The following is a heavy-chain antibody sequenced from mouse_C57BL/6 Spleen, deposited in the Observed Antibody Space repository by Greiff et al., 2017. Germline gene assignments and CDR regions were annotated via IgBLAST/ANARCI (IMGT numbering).Heavy chain of an antibody. CDR2: IWSDGST. Sequence: VQVVESGPGLVAPSQSLSITCTVSGFSLTSYGVHWVRQPPGKGLEWLVVIWSDGSTTYNSALKSRLSISKDNSKSQVFLKMNSLQTDDTAMYYCARHGRYYYGSSSYARDYWGQGTSVTVSS. D-gene: IGHD1-1*01. CDR1: GFSLTSYG. J-gene: IGHJ4*01. CDR3: ARHGRYYYGSSSYARDY. V-gene: IGHV2-6-1*01.